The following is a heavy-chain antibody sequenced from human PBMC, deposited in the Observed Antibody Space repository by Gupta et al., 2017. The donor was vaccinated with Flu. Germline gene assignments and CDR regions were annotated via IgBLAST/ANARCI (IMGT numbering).Heavy chain of an antibody. V-gene: IGHV3-64D*06. CDR2: ISSNGGST. J-gene: IGHJ3*02. CDR3: VKVAYSSSSAAFDI. CDR1: GFPFSSYA. Sequence: EVQLVESGGGLVQPGGSLRLSCSASGFPFSSYAMYWVRQAPGKGLEYVSAISSNGGSTYYADSVKGRFTISRDNSKNTLYLQMSSLRAEDTAVYYCVKVAYSSSSAAFDIWGQGTMVTVSS. D-gene: IGHD6-6*01.